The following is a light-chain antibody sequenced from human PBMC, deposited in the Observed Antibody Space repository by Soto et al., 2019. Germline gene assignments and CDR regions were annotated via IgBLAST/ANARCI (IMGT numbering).Light chain of an antibody. CDR2: DAS. CDR1: QSVSNY. V-gene: IGKV3-15*01. CDR3: QQYNSWPPIT. Sequence: IVLTQSPATLSLSPGERATRSCSASQSVSNYLAWYQQKPGQAPRLLIYDASTRATGIPARFSGSGSGTEFTISISSLQSEDFAVYYCQQYNSWPPITFGQGTRLEIK. J-gene: IGKJ5*01.